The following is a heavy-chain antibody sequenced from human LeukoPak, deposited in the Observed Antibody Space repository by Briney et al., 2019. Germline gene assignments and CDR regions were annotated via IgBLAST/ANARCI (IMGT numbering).Heavy chain of an antibody. D-gene: IGHD3-10*01. CDR1: GFTFSNYA. CDR2: ISGSGGST. CDR3: AKDRSGGSGSYSTFDY. J-gene: IGHJ4*02. V-gene: IGHV3-23*01. Sequence: PGGSLRLSCAASGFTFSNYAMSWVRQAPGKGLEWVSGISGSGGSTNYADSVEGRFTISRDNSKNTLYLQMNSLRAEDTAVYYCAKDRSGGSGSYSTFDYRGQGTLVTVSS.